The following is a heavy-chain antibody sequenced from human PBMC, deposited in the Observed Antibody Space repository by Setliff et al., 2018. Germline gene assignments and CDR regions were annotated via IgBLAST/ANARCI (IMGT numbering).Heavy chain of an antibody. D-gene: IGHD3-3*01. CDR3: NYNFWSGYYLDY. Sequence: GASVKVSCKASGGTFSSYAISWVRQAPGQGLEWMGGIIPIFGTANYAQKFQGRVTITTDESTSTAYMELSSLRSEDTAVYYCNYNFWSGYYLDYWGQGTPVTVSS. J-gene: IGHJ4*02. CDR1: GGTFSSYA. CDR2: IIPIFGTA. V-gene: IGHV1-69*05.